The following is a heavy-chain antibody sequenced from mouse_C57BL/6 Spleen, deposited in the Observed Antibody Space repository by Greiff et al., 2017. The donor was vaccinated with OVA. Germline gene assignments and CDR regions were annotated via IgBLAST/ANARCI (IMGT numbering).Heavy chain of an antibody. CDR2: ISDGGSYT. J-gene: IGHJ2*01. V-gene: IGHV5-4*01. CDR1: GFTFSSYA. CDR3: ARDITTARDY. D-gene: IGHD1-1*01. Sequence: EVQLVESGGGLVKPGGSLKLSCAASGFTFSSYAMSWVRQTPEKRLEWVATISDGGSYTYYPDNVKGRFTISRDNAKNNLYLQMSHLKSEDTAMYYCARDITTARDYWGQGTTLTVSS.